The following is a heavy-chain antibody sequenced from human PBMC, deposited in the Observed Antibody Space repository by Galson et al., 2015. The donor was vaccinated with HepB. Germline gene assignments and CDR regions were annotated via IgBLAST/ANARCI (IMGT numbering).Heavy chain of an antibody. J-gene: IGHJ4*02. Sequence: PALVKPTQTLTLTCTFSGFALSTSGVAMGWIRQPPGKALEWLASISWNDNKRHSPSLKSRLTITKDTSKNQVVLTMTNMDPVDTATYYCARRMWWALDFWGQGTLVTVSS. CDR3: ARRMWWALDF. CDR2: ISWNDNK. CDR1: GFALSTSGVA. V-gene: IGHV2-5*01. D-gene: IGHD2-21*01.